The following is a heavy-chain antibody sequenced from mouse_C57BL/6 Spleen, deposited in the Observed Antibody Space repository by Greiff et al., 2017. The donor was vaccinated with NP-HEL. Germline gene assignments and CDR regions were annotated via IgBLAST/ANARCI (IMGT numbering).Heavy chain of an antibody. CDR1: GYTFTSYW. J-gene: IGHJ2*01. CDR3: ASITTVVATYGENFDY. Sequence: QVQLKQPGAELVKPGASVKLSCKASGYTFTSYWMHWVKQRPGQGLEWIGMIHPNSGSTNYNEKFKSKATLTVDKSSSTAYMQLSSLTSEDSAVYYCASITTVVATYGENFDYWGQGTTLTVSS. CDR2: IHPNSGST. D-gene: IGHD1-1*01. V-gene: IGHV1-64*01.